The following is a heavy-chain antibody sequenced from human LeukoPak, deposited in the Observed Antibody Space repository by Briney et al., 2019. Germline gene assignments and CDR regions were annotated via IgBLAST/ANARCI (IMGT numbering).Heavy chain of an antibody. CDR3: ARGGSPPEALGDALNI. CDR1: GFTFSNYW. Sequence: PGVSLRLSCAASGFTFSNYWMHWVRQAPGKGLVRVSRLNSDGRSIIYADSVKGRFTISRDNAKNTLYLQMNSLRVEDTAVYYCARGGSPPEALGDALNIWGQGTMVTVSS. V-gene: IGHV3-74*01. J-gene: IGHJ3*02. CDR2: LNSDGRSI. D-gene: IGHD1-26*01.